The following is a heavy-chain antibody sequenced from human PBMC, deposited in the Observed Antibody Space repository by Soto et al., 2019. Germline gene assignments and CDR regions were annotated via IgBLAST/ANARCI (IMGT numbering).Heavy chain of an antibody. CDR3: AKDPPQYYYDSSGYYLN. D-gene: IGHD3-22*01. CDR2: ITGSGGTT. CDR1: GLTFSSYA. V-gene: IGHV3-23*01. Sequence: GSLRLSCAASGLTFSSYAMNWVRQAPGKGLEWVSTITGSGGTTYYADSVKGRFIISRDNSKHTLYLQMNSLRAEDTAVYYCAKDPPQYYYDSSGYYLNWGQGTLVTVSS. J-gene: IGHJ4*02.